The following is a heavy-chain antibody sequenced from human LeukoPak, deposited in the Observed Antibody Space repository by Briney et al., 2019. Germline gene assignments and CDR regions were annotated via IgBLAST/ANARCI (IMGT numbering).Heavy chain of an antibody. Sequence: GGSLRLSCAASRFTFSSYSMNWVGQAPGMGLEWGSYISSSSSTIYYADSVKGRFTISRDNARNSLYLQMNSLRDEDTAVYYCARALYDILTGYYIDYWGQGTLVTVSS. V-gene: IGHV3-48*02. J-gene: IGHJ4*02. CDR1: RFTFSSYS. CDR2: ISSSSSTI. CDR3: ARALYDILTGYYIDY. D-gene: IGHD3-9*01.